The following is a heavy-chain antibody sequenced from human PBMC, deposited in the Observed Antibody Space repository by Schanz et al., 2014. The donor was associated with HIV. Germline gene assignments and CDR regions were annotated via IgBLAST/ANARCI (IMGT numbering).Heavy chain of an antibody. V-gene: IGHV3-23*01. Sequence: QVLESGGGLVQTGGSLRLSCVASGFTFSDFSMNWVRRAPGKGLDWISAVRHDGGATYYADSVKGRFTISRDNSRNILYLQMSNLRAEDTALYYCVTEQYSTISAWGQGALVTVSS. CDR1: GFTFSDFS. CDR3: VTEQYSTISA. D-gene: IGHD2-15*01. J-gene: IGHJ5*02. CDR2: VRHDGGAT.